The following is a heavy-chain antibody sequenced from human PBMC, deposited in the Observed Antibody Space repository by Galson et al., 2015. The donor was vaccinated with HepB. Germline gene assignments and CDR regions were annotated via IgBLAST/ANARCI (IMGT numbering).Heavy chain of an antibody. D-gene: IGHD6-19*01. J-gene: IGHJ4*02. Sequence: SVKVSCKASGYTFTTYAINWVRQAPGQGLEWMGWINTNTGNPTYAQGFTGRFVFSLDTSVSTAYLQISSLKAEDTAVYYCARDLGRRSVAGTIWGYWGQGTLVTVSS. CDR3: ARDLGRRSVAGTIWGY. CDR1: GYTFTTYA. CDR2: INTNTGNP. V-gene: IGHV7-4-1*02.